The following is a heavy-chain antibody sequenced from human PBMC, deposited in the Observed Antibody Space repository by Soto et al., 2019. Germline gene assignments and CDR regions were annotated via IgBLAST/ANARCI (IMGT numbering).Heavy chain of an antibody. V-gene: IGHV3-23*01. CDR2: FRTGGDDATT. Sequence: EVQLLESGGGLVQPGGSLRLSCAASGFTFSSYSMSWVRHAPAKRLERVSGFRTGGDDATTYYADSVKGRFTISRDNSKNMLFLQMNCLSATDTAIDNCAKQANYGPGSHYFDNGSQGTAVTVS. D-gene: IGHD3-10*01. J-gene: IGHJ4*02. CDR3: AKQANYGPGSHYFDN. CDR1: GFTFSSYS.